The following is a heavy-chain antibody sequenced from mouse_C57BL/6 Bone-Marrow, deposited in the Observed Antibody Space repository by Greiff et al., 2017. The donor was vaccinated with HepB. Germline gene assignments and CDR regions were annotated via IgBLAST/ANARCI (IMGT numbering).Heavy chain of an antibody. CDR1: GFTFSSYG. Sequence: DVMLVESGGDLVKPGGSLKLSCAASGFTFSSYGMSWVRQTPDKRLEWVATISSGGSYTYYPDSVKGRITISRDNAKNTLYLQMSSLKSEDTAMYYCARHDYGGYFDVWGTGTTVTVTA. CDR3: ARHDYGGYFDV. J-gene: IGHJ1*03. D-gene: IGHD1-1*01. V-gene: IGHV5-6*02. CDR2: ISSGGSYT.